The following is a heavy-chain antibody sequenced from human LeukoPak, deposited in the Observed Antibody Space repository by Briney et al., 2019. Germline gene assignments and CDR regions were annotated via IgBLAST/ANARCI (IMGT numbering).Heavy chain of an antibody. D-gene: IGHD3-16*01. CDR3: AKDSGGGFDY. Sequence: GGSLRLSCAASGFTFDDYAMHWVRQAPGKGLEWASGISWNSGSIGYADSVKGRFTISRDNAKNSLYLQMNSLRAEDTALYYCAKDSGGGFDYWGQGTLVTVSS. V-gene: IGHV3-9*01. CDR1: GFTFDDYA. CDR2: ISWNSGSI. J-gene: IGHJ4*02.